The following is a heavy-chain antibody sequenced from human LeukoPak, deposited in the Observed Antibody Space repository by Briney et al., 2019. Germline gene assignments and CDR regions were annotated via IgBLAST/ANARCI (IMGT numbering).Heavy chain of an antibody. Sequence: SETLSLTCTISNGSISDDYWSWIRQPPGKGLEWIGYIYYSGSTNYSPSLRSRVTISVDRSKNQVSLILSSLTAADTAVYYCARWGSNMAREKGDHWGQGTLVTVSS. V-gene: IGHV4-59*01. CDR2: IYYSGST. D-gene: IGHD3-10*01. J-gene: IGHJ4*02. CDR1: NGSISDDY. CDR3: ARWGSNMAREKGDH.